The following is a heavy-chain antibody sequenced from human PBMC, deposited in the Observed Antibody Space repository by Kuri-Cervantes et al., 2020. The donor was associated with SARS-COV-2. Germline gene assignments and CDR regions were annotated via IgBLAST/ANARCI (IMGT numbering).Heavy chain of an antibody. CDR3: AKAYYYGSGSNYKTFDS. CDR1: GFTFSSYA. V-gene: IGHV3-30*07. J-gene: IGHJ4*02. CDR2: ISYDGSNK. Sequence: GESLKISCAASGFTFSSYAMSWVRQAPGKGLEWVAVISYDGSNKYYADSVKGRFTISRDNSKNTLYLQMNSLRAEDTAVYYCAKAYYYGSGSNYKTFDSWGQGTLVTVSS. D-gene: IGHD3-10*01.